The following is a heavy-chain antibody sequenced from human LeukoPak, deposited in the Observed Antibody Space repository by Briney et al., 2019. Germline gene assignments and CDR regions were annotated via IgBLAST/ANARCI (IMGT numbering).Heavy chain of an antibody. CDR1: GFTFSSHP. Sequence: GGSLRLSCAASGFTFSSHPMSWVRQAPGKGLEWVSGISGSGRNTYSADSVTGRVIISRDNSKNTLYLQMNSLRAEDTAVYYCAREATMVRGVITFYDSWGHGTLVTVSS. CDR2: ISGSGRNT. J-gene: IGHJ5*01. V-gene: IGHV3-23*01. D-gene: IGHD3-10*01. CDR3: AREATMVRGVITFYDS.